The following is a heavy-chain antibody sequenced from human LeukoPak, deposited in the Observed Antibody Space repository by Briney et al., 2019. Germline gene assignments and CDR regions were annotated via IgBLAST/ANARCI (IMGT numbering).Heavy chain of an antibody. D-gene: IGHD3-22*01. CDR2: ISSSGSYT. CDR3: ASRGDTSGYYYFDY. V-gene: IGHV3-11*03. CDR1: GFTFSDYY. J-gene: IGHJ4*02. Sequence: PGGSLRLSCAASGFTFSDYYMSWIRQAPGKGLEWVSYISSSGSYTNYADSVKGRFTISRDNAKNSLYLQMNSLRAEDTAVYYCASRGDTSGYYYFDYWGQGTLVTVSS.